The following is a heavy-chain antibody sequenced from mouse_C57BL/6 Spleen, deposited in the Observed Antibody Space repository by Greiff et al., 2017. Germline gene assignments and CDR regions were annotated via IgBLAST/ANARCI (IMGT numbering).Heavy chain of an antibody. D-gene: IGHD2-3*01. CDR2: ISGGGGNT. V-gene: IGHV5-9*01. J-gene: IGHJ2*01. Sequence: EVQVVESGGGLVKPGGSLKLSCAASGFTFSSYTMSWVRQTPEQRLEWVATISGGGGNTYYPDSVKGRFTISRDNAKNTLYLQMSSLRSEDTALYYCARKRLLLFDYWGQGTTLTVSS. CDR1: GFTFSSYT. CDR3: ARKRLLLFDY.